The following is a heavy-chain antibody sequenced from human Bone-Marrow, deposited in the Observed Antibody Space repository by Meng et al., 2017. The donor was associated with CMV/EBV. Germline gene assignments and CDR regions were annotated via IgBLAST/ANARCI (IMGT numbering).Heavy chain of an antibody. V-gene: IGHV4-39*07. CDR3: ARGRGFLEWFFDY. Sequence: SETLSLTCTVSGDSISSSTYYWGWVRQPPGKGLEWLGSIYYSGTTYYNPSLKSRVTISVDTSKNQFSLKLNSVTAADTALYYCARGRGFLEWFFDYWGQGTLVTVSS. CDR1: GDSISSSTYY. CDR2: IYYSGTT. J-gene: IGHJ4*02. D-gene: IGHD3-3*01.